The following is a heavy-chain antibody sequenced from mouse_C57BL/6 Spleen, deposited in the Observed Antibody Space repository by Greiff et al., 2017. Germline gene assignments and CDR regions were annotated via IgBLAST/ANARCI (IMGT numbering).Heavy chain of an antibody. Sequence: HVQLQQPGAELVKPGASVKMSCKASGYTFTSYWITWVKQRPGQGLEWIGDIYPGSGSTNYNEKFKSKDTLTVDTSSSTAYMQLSSLTSADAAVYYCARSRPGGFFDYWGQGTTLTVSS. D-gene: IGHD3-1*01. CDR1: GYTFTSYW. CDR3: ARSRPGGFFDY. CDR2: IYPGSGST. J-gene: IGHJ2*01. V-gene: IGHV1-55*01.